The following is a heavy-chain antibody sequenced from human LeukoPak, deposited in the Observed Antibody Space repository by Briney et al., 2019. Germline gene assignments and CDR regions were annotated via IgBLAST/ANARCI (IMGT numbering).Heavy chain of an antibody. CDR1: GYTFTGYY. CDR3: ARESVDIVATMRL. Sequence: GASVKVSCKASGYTFTGYYMHWVRQAPGQGLEWMGWINPNSGGTNYAQKFQGRVTMTRDTSISTAYMELSRLRSDDTAVYYCARESVDIVATMRLWGQGTLVTVSS. J-gene: IGHJ4*02. D-gene: IGHD5-12*01. V-gene: IGHV1-2*02. CDR2: INPNSGGT.